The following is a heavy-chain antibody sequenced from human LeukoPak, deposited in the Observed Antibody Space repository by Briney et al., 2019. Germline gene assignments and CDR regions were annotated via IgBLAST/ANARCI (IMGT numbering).Heavy chain of an antibody. D-gene: IGHD2-2*02. J-gene: IGHJ4*02. Sequence: ASVKVSCKASGYTFTSYGISWVRQAPGQGLEWMGWISAYNGNTNYAQKLQGRVTITTDTSTSTAYMELRSLRSDDTAVYYCARYCSSTSCYTLDYWGQGTLVTVSS. CDR3: ARYCSSTSCYTLDY. CDR1: GYTFTSYG. CDR2: ISAYNGNT. V-gene: IGHV1-18*01.